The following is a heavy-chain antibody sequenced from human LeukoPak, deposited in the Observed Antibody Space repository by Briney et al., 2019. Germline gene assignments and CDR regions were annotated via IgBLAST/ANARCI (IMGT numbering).Heavy chain of an antibody. V-gene: IGHV1-46*01. Sequence: ASVKVSCKASGYTFTSYYIHWVRQAPGQGLEWMGIINPSGGSASYAQKFEGRVTMTRDTSTSTVYMVLSSLRAEDTAVYYCARDSKTSSLADPWGQGTLVTVSS. CDR3: ARDSKTSSLADP. D-gene: IGHD2-2*01. J-gene: IGHJ5*02. CDR1: GYTFTSYY. CDR2: INPSGGSA.